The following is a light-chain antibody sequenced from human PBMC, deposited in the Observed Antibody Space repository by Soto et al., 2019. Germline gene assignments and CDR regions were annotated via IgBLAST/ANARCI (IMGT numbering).Light chain of an antibody. Sequence: QSALTQPPSASGSPGQSVTISCTGTSSDVGGYNFVSWYQQLPGKAPKLMSYEVTKRPSGVPDRFSGSKSGNTASLTVSGLQAEDEADYYCSSFAGTNSRYVFGTGTKLTVL. CDR3: SSFAGTNSRYV. J-gene: IGLJ1*01. CDR1: SSDVGGYNF. CDR2: EVT. V-gene: IGLV2-8*01.